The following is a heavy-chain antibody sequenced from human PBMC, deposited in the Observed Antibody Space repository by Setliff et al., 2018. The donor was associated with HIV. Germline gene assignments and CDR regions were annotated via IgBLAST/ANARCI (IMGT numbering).Heavy chain of an antibody. D-gene: IGHD3-3*01. CDR3: VRGVQSPPHYSYYYMDV. CDR1: RSTFNSHT. CDR2: IIPILGVA. Sequence: GASVKVSCKASRSTFNSHTINWVRQAPGQGLDWMGRIIPILGVANYAQRFQGKVTITADKSTSTAYMELTSLRFDDTAMYYCVRGVQSPPHYSYYYMDVWGEGTMGTVSS. J-gene: IGHJ6*03. V-gene: IGHV1-69*02.